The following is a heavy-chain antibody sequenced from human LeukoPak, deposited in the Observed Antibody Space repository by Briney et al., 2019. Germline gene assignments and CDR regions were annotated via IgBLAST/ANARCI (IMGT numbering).Heavy chain of an antibody. CDR2: IYQSGGSS. D-gene: IGHD6-6*01. V-gene: IGHV4-38-2*02. Sequence: SETLSLTCTVSGYSISSGYYWGWIRQPPGKGLEWIGSIYQSGGSSYCNPSLKSRVTISVDTSKNQFSLKLISATAADTAVYYCARVSSSFAYYYYAMDVWGQGTTVTASS. CDR1: GYSISSGYY. J-gene: IGHJ6*02. CDR3: ARVSSSFAYYYYAMDV.